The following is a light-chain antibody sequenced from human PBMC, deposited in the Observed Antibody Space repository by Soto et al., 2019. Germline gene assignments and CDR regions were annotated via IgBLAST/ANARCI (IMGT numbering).Light chain of an antibody. CDR3: QQRSNWPPT. CDR2: DAS. Sequence: PGERATLSCRASQSVSSFLAWYQQKPGQAPRLLIFDASNRATGIPARFSGSGSGTDFTLTISSLEPEDFAVYYCQQRSNWPPTFGGGTKVEIK. V-gene: IGKV3-11*01. J-gene: IGKJ4*01. CDR1: QSVSSF.